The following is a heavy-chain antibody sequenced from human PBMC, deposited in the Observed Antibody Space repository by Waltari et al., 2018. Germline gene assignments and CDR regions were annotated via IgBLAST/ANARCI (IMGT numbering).Heavy chain of an antibody. Sequence: QLQLQESGPGRVKPSGTLALTCTPSGGSISSCSSYWGCARQPPGRGGGWIGSIYYSGSTYYTPSLKSRVTISVDTSNNHFSLKLSSVTAADTAVYYCARQARSYDFWSGYQRQYGMDVWGQGTTVTVSS. J-gene: IGHJ6*02. CDR3: ARQARSYDFWSGYQRQYGMDV. CDR1: GGSISSCSSY. CDR2: IYYSGST. D-gene: IGHD3-3*01. V-gene: IGHV4-39*01.